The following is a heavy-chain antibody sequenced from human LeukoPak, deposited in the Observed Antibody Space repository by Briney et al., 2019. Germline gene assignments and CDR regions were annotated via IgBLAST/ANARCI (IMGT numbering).Heavy chain of an antibody. CDR2: IKSDGCDT. V-gene: IGHV3-74*01. CDR1: GFPLRSNW. CDR3: ARTGNFDY. D-gene: IGHD2-21*01. Sequence: GGSLRLSCAASGFPLRSNWMHWVRQAPGKGLVWVSRIKSDGCDTSYADSVKGRFTISRDNSKNTLYLQMNSLRSEDTAVYYCARTGNFDYWGQGTLVTVSS. J-gene: IGHJ4*02.